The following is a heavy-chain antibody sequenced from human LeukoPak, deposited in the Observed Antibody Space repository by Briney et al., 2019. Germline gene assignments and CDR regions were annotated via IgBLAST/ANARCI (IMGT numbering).Heavy chain of an antibody. J-gene: IGHJ4*02. V-gene: IGHV3-21*01. Sequence: GGSLRLSCAASGFTVSSYSMNWVRQAPGKGLEWVSSISSTSSYIYYADSVKGRSTISRDNAKNSLYLQMNSLRAEDTAVYYCARDLEKSYYYDSSGYYWDYWGQGTLVTVSS. CDR3: ARDLEKSYYYDSSGYYWDY. CDR2: ISSTSSYI. CDR1: GFTVSSYS. D-gene: IGHD3-22*01.